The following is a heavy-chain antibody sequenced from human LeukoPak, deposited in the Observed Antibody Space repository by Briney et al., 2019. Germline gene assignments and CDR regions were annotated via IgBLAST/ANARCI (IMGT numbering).Heavy chain of an antibody. CDR3: ARANDYVWGSYRT. CDR1: GFTVSSNY. J-gene: IGHJ5*02. D-gene: IGHD3-16*02. V-gene: IGHV3-53*01. Sequence: GGSLRLSCAASGFTVSSNYMSWVRQAPGKGLEWVSVIYSGGSTYYADSVKGRFTISRDNSKNTPYLQMNSLRAEDTAVYYCARANDYVWGSYRTWGQGTLVTVSS. CDR2: IYSGGST.